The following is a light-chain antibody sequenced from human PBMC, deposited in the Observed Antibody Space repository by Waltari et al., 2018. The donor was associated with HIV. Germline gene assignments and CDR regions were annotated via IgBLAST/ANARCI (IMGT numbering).Light chain of an antibody. CDR2: WAS. V-gene: IGKV4-1*01. CDR3: QQYYSTPRT. CDR1: QSVLYSSNNKNY. J-gene: IGKJ1*01. Sequence: DIVMTQSPDSLAASPGERATITCKSSQSVLYSSNNKNYLAWYQQKPGQPPKLLIYWASTRESGVPDRFSGSGSGTDFTLTISSLQAEDVAVYYCQQYYSTPRTFGQGTKVEIK.